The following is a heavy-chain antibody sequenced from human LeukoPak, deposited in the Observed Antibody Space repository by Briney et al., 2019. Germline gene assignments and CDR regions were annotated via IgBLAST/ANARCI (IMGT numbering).Heavy chain of an antibody. V-gene: IGHV3-23*01. J-gene: IGHJ3*02. CDR2: ISGSGGST. CDR3: ARMGIAGTYDAFDI. Sequence: GGSLRLSCAASGFTLTSYAMSWVRQAPGKGLEWVSVISGSGGSTYYADSVKGRFTISRDNSKNTLYLQMNSLRAEDTAVYYCARMGIAGTYDAFDIRGQGTMVTVSS. D-gene: IGHD6-13*01. CDR1: GFTLTSYA.